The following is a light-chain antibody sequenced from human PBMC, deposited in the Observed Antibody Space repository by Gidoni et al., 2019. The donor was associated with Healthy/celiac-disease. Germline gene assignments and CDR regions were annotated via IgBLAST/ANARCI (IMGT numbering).Light chain of an antibody. CDR3: QQRSNWLT. CDR2: DAS. V-gene: IGKV3-11*01. Sequence: EIVFTQSPATLSLSPGERATRSCRASPSVSSYLAWYQQKPGQAPRLLIYDASSRATGMPARFSGSGSGTEFTVTIGSLEPEDFAVYYCQQRSNWLTFGGGAEVEIK. CDR1: PSVSSY. J-gene: IGKJ4*01.